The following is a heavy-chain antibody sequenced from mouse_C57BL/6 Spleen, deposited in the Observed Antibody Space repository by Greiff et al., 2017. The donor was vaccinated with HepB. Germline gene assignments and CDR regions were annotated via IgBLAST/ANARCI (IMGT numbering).Heavy chain of an antibody. CDR3: TTSFITTVVVDAMDY. J-gene: IGHJ4*01. CDR2: IDPENGDT. CDR1: GFNIKDDY. Sequence: EVQLQQSGAELVRPGASVKLSCTASGFNIKDDYMHWVKQRPEQGLEWIGWIDPENGDTEYASKFQGKATITADTSSNTAYLQLSSLTSEDTAVYYCTTSFITTVVVDAMDYWGQGTSVTVSS. D-gene: IGHD1-1*01. V-gene: IGHV14-4*01.